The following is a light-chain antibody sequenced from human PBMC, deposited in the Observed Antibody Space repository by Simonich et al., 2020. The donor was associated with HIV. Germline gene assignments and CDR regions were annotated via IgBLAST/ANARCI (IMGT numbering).Light chain of an antibody. Sequence: SYELTQPPSVSVSPGQTARITCTGDALPNQYAYWFQQKPGQAPVLIICKDSERPSWIPERFSGSSSGTSVTLTSSGVQAEDEADYYCQSADSSGSYRVFGGGTKLTVL. CDR3: QSADSSGSYRV. V-gene: IGLV3-25*03. CDR2: KDS. CDR1: ALPNQY. J-gene: IGLJ3*02.